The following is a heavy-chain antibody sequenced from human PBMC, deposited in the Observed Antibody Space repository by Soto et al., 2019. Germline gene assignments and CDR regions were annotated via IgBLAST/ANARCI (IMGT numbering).Heavy chain of an antibody. Sequence: QVQLVQSGSEVKMPGSSVKVSCKTSGGTFSRHAINWVRQAPGQGLEWMGGIIPLVGTTNYAQKFKGRVTISADEXTXXXXXXXXSLTSXXXXXXXXXRAAIHGSXXXXXXXXWG. CDR2: IIPLVGTT. V-gene: IGHV1-69*01. CDR3: XRAAIHGSXXXXXXXX. J-gene: IGHJ5*01. CDR1: GGTFSRHA. D-gene: IGHD2-15*01.